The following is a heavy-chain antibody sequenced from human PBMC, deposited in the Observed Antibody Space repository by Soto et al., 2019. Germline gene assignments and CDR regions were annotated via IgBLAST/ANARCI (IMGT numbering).Heavy chain of an antibody. CDR1: GFTFSSYA. V-gene: IGHV3-23*01. CDR3: AKPPNYYDSSGYYYGDMNYFDY. J-gene: IGHJ4*02. CDR2: ISGSGGST. Sequence: GGSLRLSCAASGFTFSSYAMSWVRQAPGKGLEWVSAISGSGGSTYYADSVKGRFTISRDNSKNTLYLQMNSLRAEDTAVYYCAKPPNYYDSSGYYYGDMNYFDYWGQGTLVTVSS. D-gene: IGHD3-22*01.